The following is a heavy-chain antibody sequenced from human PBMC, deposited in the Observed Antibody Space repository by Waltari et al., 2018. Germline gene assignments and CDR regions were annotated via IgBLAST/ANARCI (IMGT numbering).Heavy chain of an antibody. CDR2: ISSSSSTI. J-gene: IGHJ4*02. CDR3: AREGSSGWSAFDY. D-gene: IGHD6-19*01. V-gene: IGHV3-48*01. CDR1: GFTFSSYS. Sequence: EVQLVESGGGLVQPGGSPRLSCAASGFTFSSYSMNWVRQAPGKGLEWVSYISSSSSTIYYADSVKGRFTISRDNAKNSLYLQMNSLRAEDTAVYYCAREGSSGWSAFDYWGQGTLVTVSS.